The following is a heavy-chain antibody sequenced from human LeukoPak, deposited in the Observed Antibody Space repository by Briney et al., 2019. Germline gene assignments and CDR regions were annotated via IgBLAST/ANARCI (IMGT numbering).Heavy chain of an antibody. D-gene: IGHD1-1*01. V-gene: IGHV3-23*01. CDR2: ISGSGGST. CDR3: AKVGLERHQFDY. CDR1: GFTFSSYA. J-gene: IGHJ4*02. Sequence: PGGSLRLSCAASGFTFSSYAMSWVRQAPGKGLEWVSAISGSGGSTYYADSVKGRFTISRDNSKNTLYLQMNSLGAEDTAVYYCAKVGLERHQFDYWGQGTLVTVSS.